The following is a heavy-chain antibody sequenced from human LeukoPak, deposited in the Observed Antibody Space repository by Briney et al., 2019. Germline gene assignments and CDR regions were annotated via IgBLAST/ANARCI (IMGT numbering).Heavy chain of an antibody. CDR1: GFTFSSYA. Sequence: GGSLRLPCAASGFTFSSYAMSWVRQAPGKGLEWVSAISGSGGSTYYADSVKGRFTISRDNSKNTLYLQMNSLRAEDTAVYYCAKERSSSSWYHKADYFDYWGQGTLVTVSS. J-gene: IGHJ4*02. CDR3: AKERSSSSWYHKADYFDY. CDR2: ISGSGGST. V-gene: IGHV3-23*01. D-gene: IGHD6-13*01.